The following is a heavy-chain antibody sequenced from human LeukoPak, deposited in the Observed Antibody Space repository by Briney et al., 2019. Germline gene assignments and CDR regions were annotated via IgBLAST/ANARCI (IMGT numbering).Heavy chain of an antibody. D-gene: IGHD2-21*02. Sequence: GGSLRLSCAASGFTFSDYYMSWIRQAPGKGLEWVSYISSSGSTIYYADSVKGRFTISRDNAKNSLYLQMNSLRAEDTAVYYCARGGDCGGDFYTFEAGGTDYWGQGTLVTVSS. V-gene: IGHV3-11*01. CDR1: GFTFSDYY. J-gene: IGHJ4*02. CDR2: ISSSGSTI. CDR3: ARGGDCGGDFYTFEAGGTDY.